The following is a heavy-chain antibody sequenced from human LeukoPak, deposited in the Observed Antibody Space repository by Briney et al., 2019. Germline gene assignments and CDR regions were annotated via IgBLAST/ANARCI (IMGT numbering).Heavy chain of an antibody. CDR1: GDSISSYY. CDR3: ARGWDYDFWSGNNWFDP. D-gene: IGHD3-3*01. V-gene: IGHV4-59*01. CDR2: IYYSGST. Sequence: SETLSLTCTVSGDSISSYYWSWIRQPPGKGLEWIGYIYYSGSTNYNPSLKSRVTISVDTSKNQFSLKLSSVTAADTAVYYCARGWDYDFWSGNNWFDPWGQGTLVTVSS. J-gene: IGHJ5*02.